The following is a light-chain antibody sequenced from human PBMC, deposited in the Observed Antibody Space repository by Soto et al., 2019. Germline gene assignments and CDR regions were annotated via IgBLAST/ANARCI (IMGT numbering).Light chain of an antibody. CDR1: QSVSSNY. CDR2: GAS. J-gene: IGKJ2*01. Sequence: IVLTQSPGTLSLSPGERATLSCRASQSVSSNYLAWYQQRPGQAPRHLISGASSRATGVPDRFSGSGSGTDFTLTISRLEPEDFAVYYCQQYGTSLYTFGQGTKLEIK. CDR3: QQYGTSLYT. V-gene: IGKV3-20*01.